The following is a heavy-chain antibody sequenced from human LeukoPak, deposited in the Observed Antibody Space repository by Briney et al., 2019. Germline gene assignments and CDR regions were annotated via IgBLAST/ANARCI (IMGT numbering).Heavy chain of an antibody. V-gene: IGHV1-69*13. Sequence: SVKVSCKASGGTFSSYAISWVRQAPGQGLEWMGGIIPIFGTANYAQKFQGRVTITADESTSTAYMELSSLRSEDTAVYYCARQGEYYDSWSGYKKHYYYYYMDVWGKGTTVTVSS. J-gene: IGHJ6*03. CDR1: GGTFSSYA. D-gene: IGHD3-3*01. CDR3: ARQGEYYDSWSGYKKHYYYYYMDV. CDR2: IIPIFGTA.